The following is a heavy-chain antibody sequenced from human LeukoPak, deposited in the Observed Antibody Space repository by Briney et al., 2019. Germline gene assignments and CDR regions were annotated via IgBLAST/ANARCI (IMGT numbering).Heavy chain of an antibody. D-gene: IGHD6-13*01. V-gene: IGHV3-74*01. CDR3: ARDPSLAAAGTKDAFDI. J-gene: IGHJ3*02. CDR2: INTDGSSK. Sequence: PGGSLRLSCAASGFTFRRYWMHWVRQAPGKGLVWVSRINTDGSSKTYADSVKGRFTISRDNSKNTLYLQMNSLRAEDTAVYYCARDPSLAAAGTKDAFDIWGQGTMVTVSS. CDR1: GFTFRRYW.